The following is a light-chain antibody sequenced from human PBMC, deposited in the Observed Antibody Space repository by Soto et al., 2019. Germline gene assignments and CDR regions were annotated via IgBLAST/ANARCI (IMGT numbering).Light chain of an antibody. CDR2: DAS. J-gene: IGKJ4*01. V-gene: IGKV1-5*01. CDR1: QSISTW. CDR3: QQFVGYPLT. Sequence: DIQMTQSPSTLSASVGDRVTITCRASQSISTWLAWYQQKPGKAPKLLIHDASSLETGVPSRFSGGGSGTEFTLTISSLQPDDFATYYCQQFVGYPLTFGGGTKVESK.